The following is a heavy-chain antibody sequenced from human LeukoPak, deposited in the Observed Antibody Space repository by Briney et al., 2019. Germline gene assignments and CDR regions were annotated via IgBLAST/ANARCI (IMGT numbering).Heavy chain of an antibody. Sequence: GGSLRLSCAVSGFISTNYFMSWVRQAPGKGLEWVASIKHDGSEKYYVDSVRGRFTISRDNTMNSLYLQMSSLRAEDTAVYYCATDRGWRTSGYYLYYFEYWGQGTLVTYSS. CDR2: IKHDGSEK. CDR1: GFISTNYF. V-gene: IGHV3-7*01. J-gene: IGHJ4*02. D-gene: IGHD3-3*01. CDR3: ATDRGWRTSGYYLYYFEY.